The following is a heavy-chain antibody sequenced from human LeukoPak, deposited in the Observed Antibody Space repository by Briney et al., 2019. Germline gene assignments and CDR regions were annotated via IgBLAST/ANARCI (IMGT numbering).Heavy chain of an antibody. J-gene: IGHJ4*02. CDR2: ISWNSGSI. V-gene: IGHV3-9*01. Sequence: GGSLRLSCAASGFTFSSYSMNWVRQAPGKGLEWVSGISWNSGSIGYADSVKGRFTISRDNAKNSLYLQMNSLRAEDTALYYCAKDNFDYYGSGSYGYYFDYWGQGTLVTVSS. CDR1: GFTFSSYS. CDR3: AKDNFDYYGSGSYGYYFDY. D-gene: IGHD3-10*01.